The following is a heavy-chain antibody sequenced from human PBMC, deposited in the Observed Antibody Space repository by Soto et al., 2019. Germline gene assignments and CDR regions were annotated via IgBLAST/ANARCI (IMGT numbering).Heavy chain of an antibody. V-gene: IGHV2-5*02. CDR1: GFSLSTSGVG. D-gene: IGHD2-15*01. Sequence: QITLKESGPTLVKPTQTLTLTCTFSGFSLSTSGVGVGWIRQPPGKALEGLALIYWDDDKRYSPSLKSRLTITKDTSKKQVVLTMTNMDPVDTATYYCAHREGCSGGSCYSVVDYWGQGTLVTVSS. J-gene: IGHJ4*02. CDR2: IYWDDDK. CDR3: AHREGCSGGSCYSVVDY.